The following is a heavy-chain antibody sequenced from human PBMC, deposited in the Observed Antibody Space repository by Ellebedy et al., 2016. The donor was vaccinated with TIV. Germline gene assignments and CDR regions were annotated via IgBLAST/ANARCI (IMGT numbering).Heavy chain of an antibody. Sequence: MPSETLSLTCSVSGGSVSSTSYYWAWIRQPPGQGLEYIGSVYYSGSPYYNPSFKSRVTLSADTSKNQFSLNLRTVTAADKAVYYCARTDPWQPIDDWGQGILVSVSS. CDR3: ARTDPWQPIDD. CDR2: VYYSGSP. V-gene: IGHV4-39*01. D-gene: IGHD2-21*02. CDR1: GGSVSSTSYY. J-gene: IGHJ4*02.